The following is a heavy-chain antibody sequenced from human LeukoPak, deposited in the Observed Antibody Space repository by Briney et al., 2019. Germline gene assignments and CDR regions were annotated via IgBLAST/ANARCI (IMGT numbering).Heavy chain of an antibody. CDR3: ARDKGGTYYGSGSYPDAFDI. CDR2: INPNSGGT. CDR1: GYTFTGYY. J-gene: IGHJ3*02. V-gene: IGHV1-2*02. D-gene: IGHD3-10*01. Sequence: ASVKVSCKASGYTFTGYYMHWVRQAPGQGLEWMGWINPNSGGTNYAQKFQGRVTMTRDTSISTAYMELSRLRSDDTAVYYCARDKGGTYYGSGSYPDAFDIWGQGTMVTVSS.